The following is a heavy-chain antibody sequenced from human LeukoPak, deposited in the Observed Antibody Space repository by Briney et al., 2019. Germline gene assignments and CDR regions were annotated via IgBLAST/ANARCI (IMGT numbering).Heavy chain of an antibody. CDR3: AREGSSGYYPY. J-gene: IGHJ4*02. CDR1: GFTFSSYP. D-gene: IGHD3-22*01. V-gene: IGHV3-30-3*01. Sequence: GGSLRLSCAASGFTFSSYPMHWVRQAPGKGLEWVVVISYDGSEKHYADPVKGRFTISRDNSKNTLYLQMNSLRAEDTAVYYCAREGSSGYYPYWGQGILVTVSS. CDR2: ISYDGSEK.